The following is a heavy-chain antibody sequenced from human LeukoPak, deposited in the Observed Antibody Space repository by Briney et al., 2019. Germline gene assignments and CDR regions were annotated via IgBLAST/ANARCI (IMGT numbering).Heavy chain of an antibody. CDR2: FGTRSTSV. CDR3: AREVSEGFDF. V-gene: IGHV3-21*01. D-gene: IGHD3-22*01. CDR1: GFTFSSYT. J-gene: IGHJ4*02. Sequence: GGSLRLSCAASGFTFSSYTMNWIRQAPGKGLEWVSSFGTRSTSVYHAGSVKGRFAISRDNAKNSLYLQMNSLRAEDTALYYCAREVSEGFDFWGQGTLVTVSS.